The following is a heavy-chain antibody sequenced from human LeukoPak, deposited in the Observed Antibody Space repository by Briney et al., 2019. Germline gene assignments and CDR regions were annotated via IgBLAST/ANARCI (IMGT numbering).Heavy chain of an antibody. Sequence: ASVKVSCKASGYSFTSYGITWVRQAPGQGLEWMGWISAYTGNTNYAQKFQGRVTTTTDTPTSTAYMELRSLRSDDTAVYYCARDRVVVTAGPYFDYWGQGTLVTVSS. CDR3: ARDRVVVTAGPYFDY. CDR1: GYSFTSYG. CDR2: ISAYTGNT. V-gene: IGHV1-18*01. J-gene: IGHJ4*02. D-gene: IGHD2-21*02.